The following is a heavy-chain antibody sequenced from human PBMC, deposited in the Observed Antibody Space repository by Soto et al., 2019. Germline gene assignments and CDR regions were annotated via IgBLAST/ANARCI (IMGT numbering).Heavy chain of an antibody. CDR1: GFTFSSYS. D-gene: IGHD2-15*01. Sequence: EVQLVESGGGLVKPGGSLRLSCAASGFTFSSYSMNWVRQAPGKGLEWVSSISSSSSYIYYADSVKGRVTISRDNAKNSRYLQMNRLRAEDTAVYYCAKWSRYCSGGSCYSNAYFFYYYMDVWGKGTTVTVSS. CDR3: AKWSRYCSGGSCYSNAYFFYYYMDV. J-gene: IGHJ6*03. V-gene: IGHV3-21*01. CDR2: ISSSSSYI.